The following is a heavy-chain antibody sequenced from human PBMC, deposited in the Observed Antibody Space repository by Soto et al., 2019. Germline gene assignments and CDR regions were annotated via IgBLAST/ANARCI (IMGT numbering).Heavy chain of an antibody. Sequence: GESLKISCKGSGYSFTSYWISWVRQMPGKGLEWMGRIDPSDSYTNYSPSFQGHVTISADKSISTAYLQWSSLKASDTAMYYCAILTNHDILTGYPVPSMEVWGKGTTVTVSA. CDR3: AILTNHDILTGYPVPSMEV. D-gene: IGHD3-9*01. CDR1: GYSFTSYW. CDR2: IDPSDSYT. J-gene: IGHJ6*04. V-gene: IGHV5-10-1*01.